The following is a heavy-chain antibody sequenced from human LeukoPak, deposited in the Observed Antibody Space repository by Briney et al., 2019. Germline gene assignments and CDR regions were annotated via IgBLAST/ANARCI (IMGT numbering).Heavy chain of an antibody. CDR1: GFTFSSYA. J-gene: IGHJ5*02. CDR2: SSGSGGRT. CDR3: AWLGYQLLRDNWFDP. Sequence: GGSLRLSCAASGFTFSSYAMSWVRQAPGKGLEWVSASSGSGGRTYYADSVKGRFTISRDNSKNTLNLQMNSLRAEDTAVYYCAWLGYQLLRDNWFDPWGQGTLVTVSS. V-gene: IGHV3-23*01. D-gene: IGHD2-2*01.